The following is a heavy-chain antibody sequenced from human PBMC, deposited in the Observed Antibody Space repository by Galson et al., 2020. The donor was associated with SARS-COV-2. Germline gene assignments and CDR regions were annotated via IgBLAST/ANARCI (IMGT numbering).Heavy chain of an antibody. V-gene: IGHV4-59*08. CDR3: AGYNGNYFYY. Sequence: SETLSLTCTVPGGSISNYYWSWIRQPPGKGLEWIGYIYYSGSTNYNPSLKSRVTISVDTSNNQFSLNLSSVTAADTAIYYCAGYNGNYFYYWGHGTLVTVSS. D-gene: IGHD1-1*01. CDR1: GGSISNYY. J-gene: IGHJ4*01. CDR2: IYYSGST.